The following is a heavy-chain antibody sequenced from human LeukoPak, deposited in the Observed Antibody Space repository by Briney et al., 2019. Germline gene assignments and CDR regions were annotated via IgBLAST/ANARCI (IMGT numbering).Heavy chain of an antibody. V-gene: IGHV1-2*02. Sequence: ASVKVSCEASGYTFTGYYMHWVRQAPGQGLEWMGWINPNSGGTNYAQKFQGRVTMTRDTSISTAYMELSRLRSDDTAVYYCARATSSGSPFYYYYYMDVWGKGTTVTISS. CDR2: INPNSGGT. J-gene: IGHJ6*03. CDR1: GYTFTGYY. CDR3: ARATSSGSPFYYYYYMDV. D-gene: IGHD3-22*01.